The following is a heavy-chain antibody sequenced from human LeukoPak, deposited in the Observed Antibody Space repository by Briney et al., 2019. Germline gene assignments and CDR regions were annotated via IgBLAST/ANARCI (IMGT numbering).Heavy chain of an antibody. J-gene: IGHJ4*02. V-gene: IGHV4-59*01. Sequence: KSSETLSLTCSVSGDSIRNYHWTWIRQSPGKGLEWIGYIHYNGNHYYNPSLETRVTMSVDTSKNQFSLMLNSVTAADTAMYFCARVPSDSIVWVCVDSWGQESRVTVPS. CDR2: IHYNGNH. D-gene: IGHD2-15*01. CDR1: GDSIRNYH. CDR3: ARVPSDSIVWVCVDS.